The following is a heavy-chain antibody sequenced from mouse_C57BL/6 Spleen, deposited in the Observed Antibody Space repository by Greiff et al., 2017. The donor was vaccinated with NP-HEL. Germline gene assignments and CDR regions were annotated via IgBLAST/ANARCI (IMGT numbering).Heavy chain of an antibody. Sequence: QVQLQQPGAELVKPGASVKLSCKASGYTFTSYWMHWVKQRPGQGLEWIGMIHPNSGSTNYNEKFKSKATLTVDNSSSTAYMQLSSLTSEDSAVYYCARDGDGYYVAYWGKGTLVTVSA. CDR1: GYTFTSYW. CDR3: ARDGDGYYVAY. J-gene: IGHJ3*01. V-gene: IGHV1-64*01. CDR2: IHPNSGST. D-gene: IGHD2-3*01.